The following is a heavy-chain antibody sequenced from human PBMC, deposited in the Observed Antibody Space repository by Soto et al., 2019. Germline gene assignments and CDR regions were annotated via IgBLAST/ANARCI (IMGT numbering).Heavy chain of an antibody. CDR3: ARAPKVVVPAALLDY. D-gene: IGHD2-2*01. J-gene: IGHJ4*02. V-gene: IGHV4-34*01. Sequence: PSETLSLTCAVYGGSFSGYYWSWIRQPPGKGLEWIGEINHSGSTYYDPSLKSRVTISVDTSKNQFSLKLSSVTAADTAVYYCARAPKVVVPAALLDYWGQGTLVTVSS. CDR1: GGSFSGYY. CDR2: INHSGST.